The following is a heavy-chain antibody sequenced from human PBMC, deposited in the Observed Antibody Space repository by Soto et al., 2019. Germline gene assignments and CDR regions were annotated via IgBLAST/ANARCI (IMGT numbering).Heavy chain of an antibody. J-gene: IGHJ6*02. CDR3: ARADYDILTGYPGGMDV. D-gene: IGHD3-9*01. CDR1: GFTFSSYS. Sequence: GGSLRLSCAASGFTFSSYSMNWVRQAPGKWLEWVSYISSSSSTIYYADSVKGRFTISRDNAKNSLYLQMNSLRDEDTAVYYCARADYDILTGYPGGMDVWGQGXTVTVYS. V-gene: IGHV3-48*02. CDR2: ISSSSSTI.